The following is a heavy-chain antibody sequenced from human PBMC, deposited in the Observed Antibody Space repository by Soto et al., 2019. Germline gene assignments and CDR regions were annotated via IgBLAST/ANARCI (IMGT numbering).Heavy chain of an antibody. Sequence: SVKVSCKASGVTFSSYTISWVRQSPGQRLEWMGRIIPILGIANYAQKFQGRVTITADKSTSTAYMELSSLRSEDTAVYYCAREFDCSSTSCPNYYYFYGMDVWGQGTTVTVSS. CDR3: AREFDCSSTSCPNYYYFYGMDV. CDR1: GVTFSSYT. CDR2: IIPILGIA. J-gene: IGHJ6*02. V-gene: IGHV1-69*04. D-gene: IGHD2-2*01.